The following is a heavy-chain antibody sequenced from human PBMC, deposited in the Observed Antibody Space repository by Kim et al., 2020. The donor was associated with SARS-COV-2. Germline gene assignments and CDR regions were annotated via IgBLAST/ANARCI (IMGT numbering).Heavy chain of an antibody. Sequence: SETLSLTCAVYGGSFSGYYWSWIRQPPGKGLEWIGEINHSGSTNYNPSLKSRVTISVDTSKNQFSLKLSSVTAADTAVYYCARGPYDSSGYYYFWGQGTMVTVSS. V-gene: IGHV4-34*01. J-gene: IGHJ3*01. CDR1: GGSFSGYY. D-gene: IGHD3-22*01. CDR2: INHSGST. CDR3: ARGPYDSSGYYYF.